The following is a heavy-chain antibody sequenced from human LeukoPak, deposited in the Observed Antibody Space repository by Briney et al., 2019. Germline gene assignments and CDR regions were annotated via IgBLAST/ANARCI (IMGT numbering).Heavy chain of an antibody. V-gene: IGHV4-59*01. CDR3: ARGNYYDSTTYYRAFDI. D-gene: IGHD3-22*01. J-gene: IGHJ3*02. CDR2: IYYSGST. CDR1: GYSINSDYY. Sequence: SETLSLTCTVSGYSINSDYYWAWIRQPPGKGLEWIGYIYYSGSTNYNPSLKSRVTISVGTSKNQFSLKLSSVTAADTAVYYCARGNYYDSTTYYRAFDIWGQGTMVTVSS.